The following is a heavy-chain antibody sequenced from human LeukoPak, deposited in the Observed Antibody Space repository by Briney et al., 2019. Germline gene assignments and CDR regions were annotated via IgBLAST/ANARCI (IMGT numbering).Heavy chain of an antibody. Sequence: GASVKVSCKASGYTFTSYGISWVRQAPGQGLEWMGWISAYNGNTNYAQKLQGRVTMTTDTSTSTAYMELTSLRSDDTAVYYCARVKGYYCDSSGYFGWGQGTLVTVSS. CDR3: ARVKGYYCDSSGYFG. CDR1: GYTFTSYG. D-gene: IGHD3-22*01. J-gene: IGHJ4*02. V-gene: IGHV1-18*01. CDR2: ISAYNGNT.